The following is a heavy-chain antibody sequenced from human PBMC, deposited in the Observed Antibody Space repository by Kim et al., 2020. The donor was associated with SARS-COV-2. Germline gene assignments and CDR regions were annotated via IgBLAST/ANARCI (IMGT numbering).Heavy chain of an antibody. D-gene: IGHD2-8*01. Sequence: AGPVQGRFTISRDNSKSTLILQMSSLRADDTAVYYCARGSYATNIGDAFDMWGQGTMVTVSP. J-gene: IGHJ3*02. V-gene: IGHV3-23*01. CDR3: ARGSYATNIGDAFDM.